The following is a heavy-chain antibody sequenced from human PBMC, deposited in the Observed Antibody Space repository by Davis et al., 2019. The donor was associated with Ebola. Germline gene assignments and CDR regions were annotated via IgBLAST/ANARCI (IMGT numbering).Heavy chain of an antibody. CDR2: IIPMLGIP. Sequence: AASVKVSCKASGGTFSTYAIDWVRQAPGQGLEWMGRIIPMLGIPNYAQRFPGRVTITADKSTSTAYMELSSLRSEDTAMYYCARDLGTAMATEWGQGTLVTVSS. V-gene: IGHV1-69*04. D-gene: IGHD5-18*01. CDR3: ARDLGTAMATE. J-gene: IGHJ4*02. CDR1: GGTFSTYA.